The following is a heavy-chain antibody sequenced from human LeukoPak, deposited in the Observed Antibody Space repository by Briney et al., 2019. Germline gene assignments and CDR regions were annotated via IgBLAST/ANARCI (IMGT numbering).Heavy chain of an antibody. V-gene: IGHV3-23*01. CDR3: AKALSMVRGVPDV. CDR1: GFTFSDYY. CDR2: ISGSGGST. D-gene: IGHD3-10*01. J-gene: IGHJ6*04. Sequence: GGSLRLSCAASGFTFSDYYMSWVRQAPGKGLEWVSAISGSGGSTYYADSVKGRFTISRDNSKNTLYLQMNSLRAEDTAVYYCAKALSMVRGVPDVWGKGTTVTVSS.